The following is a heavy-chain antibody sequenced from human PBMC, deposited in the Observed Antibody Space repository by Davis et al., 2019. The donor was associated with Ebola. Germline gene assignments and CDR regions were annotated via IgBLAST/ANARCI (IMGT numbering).Heavy chain of an antibody. J-gene: IGHJ5*02. CDR3: ARTTKTHISGWGLGYSLHDP. Sequence: DSVKGRFTISRDNAKNSLFLQMDSLRAEDTGVYYCARTTKTHISGWGLGYSLHDPWGHGTQVTVSS. V-gene: IGHV3-21*01. D-gene: IGHD1-1*01.